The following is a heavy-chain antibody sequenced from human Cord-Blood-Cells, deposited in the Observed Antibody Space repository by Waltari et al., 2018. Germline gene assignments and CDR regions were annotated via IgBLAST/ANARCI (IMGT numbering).Heavy chain of an antibody. D-gene: IGHD6-6*01. J-gene: IGHJ5*02. CDR2: IKHSGST. CDR1: GGSFSGYY. Sequence: QVQLQQWGAGLLKPSETLSLTCAVYGGSFSGYYWTWIRQPPAKGLEWIGEIKHSGSTNCTPALTSRVTIAVDTSSNQFSLKLSSVTAADTAVDYCAQAPYSSSCRNWFDPWGQGTLVTVSS. V-gene: IGHV4-34*01. CDR3: AQAPYSSSCRNWFDP.